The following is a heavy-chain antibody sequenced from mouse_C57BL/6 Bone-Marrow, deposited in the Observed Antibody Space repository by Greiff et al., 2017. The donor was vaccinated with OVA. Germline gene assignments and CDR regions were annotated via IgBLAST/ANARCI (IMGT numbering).Heavy chain of an antibody. D-gene: IGHD4-1*01. CDR1: GYTFTDYY. CDR2: INPYNGGT. Sequence: VQLKESGPVLVKPGASVKMSCKASGYTFTDYYMNWVKQSHGKSLEWIGVINPYNGGTSYNQKFKGKATLTVDKSSSTAYMELNSLTSEDSAVYYCARASLGLDYWGQGTTLTVSS. J-gene: IGHJ2*01. CDR3: ARASLGLDY. V-gene: IGHV1-19*01.